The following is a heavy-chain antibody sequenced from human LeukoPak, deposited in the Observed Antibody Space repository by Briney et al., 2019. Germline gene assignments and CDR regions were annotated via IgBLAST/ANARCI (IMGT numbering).Heavy chain of an antibody. CDR3: AKDRGYSPFDI. Sequence: PSETLSLTCTVSGGSISNYYWSWIRQPPGKGLEWIGYIYYSGSTKYNPSLKSRVTISVDTSKNQFSLRLSSVTAADTAVYYCAKDRGYSPFDIWGQGTMVTVSS. D-gene: IGHD5-18*01. J-gene: IGHJ3*02. CDR2: IYYSGST. V-gene: IGHV4-59*01. CDR1: GGSISNYY.